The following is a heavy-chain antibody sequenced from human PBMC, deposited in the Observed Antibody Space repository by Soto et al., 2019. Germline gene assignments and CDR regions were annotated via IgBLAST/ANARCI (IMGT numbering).Heavy chain of an antibody. CDR2: IRSKANSYAT. D-gene: IGHD1-26*01. CDR1: GFTFSGSA. CDR3: TRHSSLGREPTQTNY. Sequence: EVQLVESGGGLVQPGGSLKLSCAASGFTFSGSAMHWVRQASGKGLEWVGRIRSKANSYATAYAASVKGRFTISRDDSKNTAYLQMNSLKTEVTAVYYCTRHSSLGREPTQTNYWGQVTLVTVSS. J-gene: IGHJ4*02. V-gene: IGHV3-73*02.